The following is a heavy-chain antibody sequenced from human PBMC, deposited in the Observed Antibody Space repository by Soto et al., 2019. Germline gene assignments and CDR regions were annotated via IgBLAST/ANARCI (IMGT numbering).Heavy chain of an antibody. Sequence: PGESLKISCKGSGYSFIDYWIGWVRQMPGKGLECMGIIYPGDSDTRYSPSFQGQVTISADKSISTAYLQWSSLKASDTAMYYSARAMVRGKNYYGMDVWGLGTTVTVSS. CDR1: GYSFIDYW. CDR3: ARAMVRGKNYYGMDV. V-gene: IGHV5-51*01. D-gene: IGHD3-10*01. CDR2: IYPGDSDT. J-gene: IGHJ6*02.